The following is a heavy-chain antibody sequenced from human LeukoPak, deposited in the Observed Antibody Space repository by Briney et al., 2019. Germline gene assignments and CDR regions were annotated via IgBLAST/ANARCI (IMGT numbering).Heavy chain of an antibody. D-gene: IGHD2/OR15-2a*01. Sequence: PGGSLRLSCAASGFTFSSYSMNWVRQAPGKGLEWASYISSTRSPIHYADSVKGRFTISRDNAKNSLYLQMNSLRAEDTAVYYCATESIPDYWGQGTLVTVSP. V-gene: IGHV3-48*01. J-gene: IGHJ4*02. CDR1: GFTFSSYS. CDR3: ATESIPDY. CDR2: ISSTRSPI.